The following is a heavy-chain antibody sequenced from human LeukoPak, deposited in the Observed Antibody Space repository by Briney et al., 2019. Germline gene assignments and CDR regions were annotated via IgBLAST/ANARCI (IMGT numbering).Heavy chain of an antibody. CDR2: ISWNSGSI. CDR3: AKDNRRHYTSGPNPDSLH. Sequence: GGSLRLSCAASGFTFSAYAMHWVRQPPGKGLEWVSGISWNSGSIDYADSVKGRFTISRDNAKNSLYLQMNSLRVEDTAFYYCAKDNRRHYTSGPNPDSLHWGQGALVTVSS. CDR1: GFTFSAYA. J-gene: IGHJ4*02. D-gene: IGHD6-19*01. V-gene: IGHV3-9*01.